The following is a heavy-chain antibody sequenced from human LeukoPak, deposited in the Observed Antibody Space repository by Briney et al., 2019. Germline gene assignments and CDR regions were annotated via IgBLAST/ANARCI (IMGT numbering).Heavy chain of an antibody. V-gene: IGHV3-30*02. CDR1: RFTFSSYG. CDR2: IQYDGSNE. CDR3: AREPEYSSSGYDY. Sequence: GGSLRLSCAASRFTFSSYGMHWVRQAPGKGLEWVAYIQYDGSNEQYADSVKGRFTISRDNAKNSLYPQMNSLRAEDTAVYYCAREPEYSSSGYDYWGQGTLVTVSS. D-gene: IGHD6-6*01. J-gene: IGHJ4*02.